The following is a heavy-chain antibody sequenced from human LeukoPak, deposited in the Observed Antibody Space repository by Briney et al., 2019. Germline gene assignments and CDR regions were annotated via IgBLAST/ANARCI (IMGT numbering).Heavy chain of an antibody. CDR3: ARVDPPYYYYYGMDV. CDR2: INSGSSTI. Sequence: GGSLRLSCAASGFTFSSYSMNWARQAPGKGLEWVSYINSGSSTIYYADSVKGRFTISRDNAKNSLHLQMNSLRDEDTAVYYCARVDPPYYYYYGMDVWGQGTTVTVSS. D-gene: IGHD3/OR15-3a*01. J-gene: IGHJ6*02. V-gene: IGHV3-48*02. CDR1: GFTFSSYS.